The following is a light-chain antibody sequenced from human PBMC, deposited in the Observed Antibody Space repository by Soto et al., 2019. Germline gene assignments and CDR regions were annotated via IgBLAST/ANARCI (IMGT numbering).Light chain of an antibody. J-gene: IGLJ1*01. V-gene: IGLV1-40*01. CDR2: GDN. Sequence: QSVLTQPPSGSGAPGQRGAISCTGSSSNIGAEYGVHWHQHLPGTARKRLIYGDNNRPSGVPDRFSGSKSGTSASLAITGLQPEDEADYYCQSYDSRLTTFVFGTGTKVTVL. CDR1: SSNIGAEYG. CDR3: QSYDSRLTTFV.